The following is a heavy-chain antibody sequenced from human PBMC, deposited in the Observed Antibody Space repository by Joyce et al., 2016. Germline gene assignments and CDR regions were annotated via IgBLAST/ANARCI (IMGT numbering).Heavy chain of an antibody. Sequence: QVPLLESGGGVAQPGRSLRLSCAASEFAFSSHAMHGVRQAPGKGLEWVAVMSYDGSHQYYADSVRGRFTISRDNSQNTLYLQMNSLRVEDTAVYYCTRSSRTGYTAGWPDFDYWGQGTLVTVSS. CDR3: TRSSRTGYTAGWPDFDY. CDR2: MSYDGSHQ. J-gene: IGHJ4*02. D-gene: IGHD2-2*02. CDR1: EFAFSSHA. V-gene: IGHV3-30*03.